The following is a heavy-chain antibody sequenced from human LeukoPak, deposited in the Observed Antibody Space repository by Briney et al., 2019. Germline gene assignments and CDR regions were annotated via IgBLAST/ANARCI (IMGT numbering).Heavy chain of an antibody. D-gene: IGHD6-13*01. CDR2: IIPIFGTA. V-gene: IGHV1-69*05. CDR1: GGTFSSYA. Sequence: VASVKVSCKASGGTFSSYAISWVRQAPGQGLEWMGGIIPIFGTANYAQKFQGRVTITTDESTSTAYMELSSLRSEDTAVYYCARAGGWQQIDAFDIWGQGTMVTVSS. CDR3: ARAGGWQQIDAFDI. J-gene: IGHJ3*02.